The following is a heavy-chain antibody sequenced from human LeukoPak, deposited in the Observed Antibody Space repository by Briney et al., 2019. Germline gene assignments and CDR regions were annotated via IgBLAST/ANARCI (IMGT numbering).Heavy chain of an antibody. CDR2: IAAYNGNI. Sequence: ASVKVSCKASGYTFSEYGISWVRQAPGQGLEWLRRIAAYNGNIDIPQKFQGRVTMTTETSTSTAYMELKSLRSDDTAVYYCGRVERLWGSYLPRYYYYMDVWGNGTTVIVSS. J-gene: IGHJ6*03. CDR1: GYTFSEYG. V-gene: IGHV1-18*01. CDR3: GRVERLWGSYLPRYYYYMDV. D-gene: IGHD3-9*01.